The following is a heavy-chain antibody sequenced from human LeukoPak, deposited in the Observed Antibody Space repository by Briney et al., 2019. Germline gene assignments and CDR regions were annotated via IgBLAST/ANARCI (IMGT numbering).Heavy chain of an antibody. D-gene: IGHD7-27*01. Sequence: SETLSLTCTVPGDFITAYYWSWSRQPAGKGLEWIGYVYYTGSTEYNPSLRSRVTISLEMSKHQFSLDLTSVTAADTAVYYCASNTGTVFDYWGQGALVTVSS. J-gene: IGHJ4*02. CDR1: GDFITAYY. CDR3: ASNTGTVFDY. V-gene: IGHV4-59*01. CDR2: VYYTGST.